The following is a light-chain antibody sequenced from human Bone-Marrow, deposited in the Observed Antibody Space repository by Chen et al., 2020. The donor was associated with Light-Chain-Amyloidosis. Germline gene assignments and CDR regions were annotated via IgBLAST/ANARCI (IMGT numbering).Light chain of an antibody. Sequence: QSALTQPPSASGSPGQSVTISCTGTSGDVGGHNYVSWYQQHPGKAPKLMIYEVTKRPSGVPDRFSGSRSGSTASLTVSGLHTEDEAAYYCSSYAGRNNLVFGGGTKLTVV. J-gene: IGLJ3*02. CDR2: EVT. CDR1: SGDVGGHNY. CDR3: SSYAGRNNLV. V-gene: IGLV2-8*01.